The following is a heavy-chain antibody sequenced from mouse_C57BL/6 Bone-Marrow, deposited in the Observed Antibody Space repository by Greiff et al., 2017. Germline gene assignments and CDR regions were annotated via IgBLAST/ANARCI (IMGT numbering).Heavy chain of an antibody. J-gene: IGHJ2*01. CDR1: GFNIKDDY. V-gene: IGHV14-4*01. Sequence: EVQVVESGAELVRPGASVKLSCTASGFNIKDDYMHWVKQRPEQGLEWIGWIDPENGDTEYASKFQGKATITADTSSNTAYLQLSSLTSEDTAVYYCTTGDYDGDYWGQGTTLTVSS. CDR3: TTGDYDGDY. D-gene: IGHD2-4*01. CDR2: IDPENGDT.